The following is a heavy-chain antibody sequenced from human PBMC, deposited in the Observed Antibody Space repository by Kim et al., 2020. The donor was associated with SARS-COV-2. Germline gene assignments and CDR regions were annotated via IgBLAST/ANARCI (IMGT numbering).Heavy chain of an antibody. V-gene: IGHV6-1*01. Sequence: SQTLSLTCAISGDTVSGNSAAWNWIRQSPLRGLEWLGRTYFRSKWFNDYAISVKSRVTISPDTSKNQFSLQLKSVTPEDTAVYFCARSLGYHDFWTGYHGDAFDIWGQGTLVTVSS. D-gene: IGHD3-3*01. CDR1: GDTVSGNSAA. CDR2: TYFRSKWFN. J-gene: IGHJ3*02. CDR3: ARSLGYHDFWTGYHGDAFDI.